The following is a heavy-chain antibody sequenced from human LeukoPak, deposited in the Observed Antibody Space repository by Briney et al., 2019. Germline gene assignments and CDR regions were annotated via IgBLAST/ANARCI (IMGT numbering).Heavy chain of an antibody. V-gene: IGHV3-23*01. D-gene: IGHD5-12*01. Sequence: GGSLRLSCAASGFAFSNFAVSWVRQAPGKGLEWVSSITDSGRSTYYADSVKGRFTISRDNSRNTLYLQMNSLRAEDTAVYYCARNENSGWGYFDYWGQGTLVTVSS. CDR1: GFAFSNFA. J-gene: IGHJ4*02. CDR3: ARNENSGWGYFDY. CDR2: ITDSGRST.